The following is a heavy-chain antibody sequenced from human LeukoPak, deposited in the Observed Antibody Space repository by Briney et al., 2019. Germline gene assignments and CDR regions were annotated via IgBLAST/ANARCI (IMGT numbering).Heavy chain of an antibody. CDR3: ATTIEYSSSSAEYFQH. CDR1: GYSFTTYW. Sequence: GESLKISCKRSGYSFTTYWISWVRQMPGKGLEWMGRIDPSDSYTKYSPSFQGHVTISADKSISTAYLQWSSLKASDTAMYYCATTIEYSSSSAEYFQHWGQGTLVTVSS. J-gene: IGHJ1*01. CDR2: IDPSDSYT. V-gene: IGHV5-10-1*01. D-gene: IGHD6-6*01.